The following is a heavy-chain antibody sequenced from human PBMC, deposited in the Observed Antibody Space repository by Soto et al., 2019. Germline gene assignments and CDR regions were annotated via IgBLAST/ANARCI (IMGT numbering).Heavy chain of an antibody. CDR3: ASCPPPVATTYYYYYGMDV. D-gene: IGHD2-15*01. J-gene: IGHJ6*02. CDR1: GGTFSSNA. CDR2: IIPILGTA. Sequence: ASVKVSCKASGGTFSSNAISWVRQAPGQGLEWMGGIIPILGTANYAQKFQGRVTLTSDESTSTAYMELSSLRSEDTAVYYCASCPPPVATTYYYYYGMDVWGQGTTVTVSS. V-gene: IGHV1-69*13.